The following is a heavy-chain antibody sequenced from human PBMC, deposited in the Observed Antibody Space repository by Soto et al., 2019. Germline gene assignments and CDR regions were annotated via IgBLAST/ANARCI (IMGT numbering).Heavy chain of an antibody. CDR3: AGWAPYDDITTGYPDLDY. D-gene: IGHD3-9*01. V-gene: IGHV1-18*01. CDR2: ISAYNGNT. J-gene: IGHJ4*02. CDR1: GYTFTSYG. Sequence: ASVKVSCKASGYTFTSYGISWVRQAPGQGLEWMGWISAYNGNTNYAQKLQGRVTMTTDTSTSTAYMELRSLRSDDTAVYYCAGWAPYDDITTGYPDLDYWGQGTLVPVSS.